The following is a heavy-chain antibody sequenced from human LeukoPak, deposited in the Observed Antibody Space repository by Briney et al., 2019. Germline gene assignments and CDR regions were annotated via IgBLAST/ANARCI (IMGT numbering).Heavy chain of an antibody. CDR3: ARIVVARFDP. Sequence: SETLSLTCTVSGGSISNYYWSWIRQPPGKGLEWIGYIYYGGSTNYNPSLKSRVTISVDTSKKQFSLKLSSATAADTAVYYCARIVVARFDPWGQGTLVTVSS. V-gene: IGHV4-59*01. CDR2: IYYGGST. D-gene: IGHD2-2*01. J-gene: IGHJ5*02. CDR1: GGSISNYY.